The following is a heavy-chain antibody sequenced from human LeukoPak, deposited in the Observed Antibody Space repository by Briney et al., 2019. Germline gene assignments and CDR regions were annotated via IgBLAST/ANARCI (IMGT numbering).Heavy chain of an antibody. CDR3: ARVMSPDIVSASDV. CDR1: GFTFSSYW. D-gene: IGHD5/OR15-5a*01. CDR2: IRSDGSGS. Sequence: GGSLRLSCAASGFTFSSYWMHWVRQAPGKGLVWVSRIRSDGSGSNYADSVKGRFTISRDNAKDALYLQMNSLRVDDTAVYFCARVMSPDIVSASDVWGQGTMVTVSS. V-gene: IGHV3-74*01. J-gene: IGHJ3*01.